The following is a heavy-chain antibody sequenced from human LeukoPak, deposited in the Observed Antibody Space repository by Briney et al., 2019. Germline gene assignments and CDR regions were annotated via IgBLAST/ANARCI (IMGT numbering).Heavy chain of an antibody. V-gene: IGHV4-39*07. CDR1: GGSISSSSYY. D-gene: IGHD6-13*01. CDR2: IYYSGST. J-gene: IGHJ5*02. CDR3: ARDRPGGIAAAGTSHWFDP. Sequence: KPSETLSLTCTVSGGSISSSSYYWGWIRQPPGKGLEWIGSIYYSGSTYYNPPLKSRVTISVDTSKNQFSLKLSSVTAADTAVYYCARDRPGGIAAAGTSHWFDPWGQGTLVTVSS.